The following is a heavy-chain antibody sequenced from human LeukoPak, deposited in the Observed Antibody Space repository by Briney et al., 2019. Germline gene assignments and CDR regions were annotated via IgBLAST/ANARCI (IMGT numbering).Heavy chain of an antibody. CDR1: GFTFSNYW. Sequence: GGSLRLSCAASGFTFSNYWMSWVRQAPGKGLEWVANIKLDGSEKYYVDSVKGRFTISRDNAKNSLYLQMNSLRAEDTAVYYCARGGGDYDSPFDYWGQGTLVTVSS. D-gene: IGHD5-12*01. V-gene: IGHV3-7*01. J-gene: IGHJ4*02. CDR2: IKLDGSEK. CDR3: ARGGGDYDSPFDY.